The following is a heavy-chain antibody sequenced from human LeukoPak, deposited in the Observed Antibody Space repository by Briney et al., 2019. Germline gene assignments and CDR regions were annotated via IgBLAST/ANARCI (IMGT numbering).Heavy chain of an antibody. CDR1: GFTFSSYS. J-gene: IGHJ4*02. V-gene: IGHV3-21*01. Sequence: GGSLRLSCAASGFTFSSYSMNWVRQAPGKGLEWVSTISSSSSYIYYADSVKGRFTISRDNAKNSLYLQMNSLRAEDTAVYYCARDLGIAAAGTSSDWGQGTLVTVSS. CDR2: ISSSSSYI. D-gene: IGHD6-13*01. CDR3: ARDLGIAAAGTSSD.